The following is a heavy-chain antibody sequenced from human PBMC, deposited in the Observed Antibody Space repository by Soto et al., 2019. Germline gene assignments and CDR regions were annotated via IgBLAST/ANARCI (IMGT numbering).Heavy chain of an antibody. D-gene: IGHD2-21*01. Sequence: SETLSLTCSVFGGSVSYNSYYWGWIRQPPGKGLEWVGGIFYTGTTYYNPSLKDRLSISVDTSKNSFSLNLTSVTAADTAVYFCARLVVVAPVANVWGQGALVTVSS. CDR3: ARLVVVAPVANV. V-gene: IGHV4-39*01. J-gene: IGHJ4*02. CDR2: IFYTGTT. CDR1: GGSVSYNSYY.